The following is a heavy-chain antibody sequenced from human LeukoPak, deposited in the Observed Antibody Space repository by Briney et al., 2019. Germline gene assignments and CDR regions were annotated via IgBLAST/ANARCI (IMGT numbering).Heavy chain of an antibody. J-gene: IGHJ4*02. CDR3: ARGRYNYALEDYFDY. V-gene: IGHV4-59*01. CDR1: GGSISSYY. Sequence: SETLSLTCTVSGGSISSYYWNWIRQPPGKGLEWIGYIYNSGSTNYNPSPKSRVTISVDTSKNQFSLKLSSVTAADTAVYYCARGRYNYALEDYFDYWGQGTLVTVSS. D-gene: IGHD5-18*01. CDR2: IYNSGST.